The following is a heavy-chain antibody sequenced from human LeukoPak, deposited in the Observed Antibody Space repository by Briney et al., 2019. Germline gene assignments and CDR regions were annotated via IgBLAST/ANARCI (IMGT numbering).Heavy chain of an antibody. V-gene: IGHV3-53*01. J-gene: IGHJ4*02. D-gene: IGHD4-17*01. Sequence: PGVSLRLSCAASGFTVSNNYMSWVRQAPGKGLEWVSIIYNGGSTYYADSVKGRFTMSRDNSKNTFYLQMNSLRAEDTAVYYCARAVSNDYAAHWGQGTLVTVSS. CDR3: ARAVSNDYAAH. CDR1: GFTVSNNY. CDR2: IYNGGST.